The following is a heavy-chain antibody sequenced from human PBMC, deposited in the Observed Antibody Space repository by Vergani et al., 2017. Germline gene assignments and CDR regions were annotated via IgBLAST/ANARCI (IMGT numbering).Heavy chain of an antibody. CDR3: AIDSPLVVPAAIFYYYYGMDV. CDR1: GFTFSSYE. J-gene: IGHJ6*02. V-gene: IGHV3-48*03. Sequence: EVQLVESGGGLVQPGGSLRLSCAASGFTFSSYEMNWVRQAPGKGLEWVSYISSSGSTIYYADSVKGRFTISRDNAKNSLYLQMNSLRAEDTAVYYCAIDSPLVVPAAIFYYYYGMDVWGQGP. CDR2: ISSSGSTI. D-gene: IGHD2-2*01.